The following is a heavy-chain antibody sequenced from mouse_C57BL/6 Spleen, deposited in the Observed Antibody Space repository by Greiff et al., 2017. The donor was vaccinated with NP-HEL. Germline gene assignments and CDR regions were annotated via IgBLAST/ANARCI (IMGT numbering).Heavy chain of an antibody. J-gene: IGHJ2*01. Sequence: VKLMESGAELARPGASVKLSCKASGYTFTSYGISWVKQRTGQGLEWIGEIYPRSGNTYYNEKFKGKATLTADKSSSTAYMELRSLTSEDSAVYFCARGRDLSYYFDYWGQGTTLTVSS. CDR2: IYPRSGNT. CDR1: GYTFTSYG. V-gene: IGHV1-81*01. CDR3: ARGRDLSYYFDY.